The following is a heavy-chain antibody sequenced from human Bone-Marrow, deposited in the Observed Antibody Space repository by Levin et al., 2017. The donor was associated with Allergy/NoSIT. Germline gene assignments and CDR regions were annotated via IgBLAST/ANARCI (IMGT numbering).Heavy chain of an antibody. CDR2: ISGSGGST. Sequence: PGGSLRLSCAASGFTFSSYAMSWVRQAPGKGLEWVSAISGSGGSTYYADSVKGRFTISRDNSKNTLYLQMNSLRAEDTAVYYCAKRRSSGYSYSIDYWGQGTLVTVSS. J-gene: IGHJ4*02. CDR1: GFTFSSYA. D-gene: IGHD5-18*01. CDR3: AKRRSSGYSYSIDY. V-gene: IGHV3-23*01.